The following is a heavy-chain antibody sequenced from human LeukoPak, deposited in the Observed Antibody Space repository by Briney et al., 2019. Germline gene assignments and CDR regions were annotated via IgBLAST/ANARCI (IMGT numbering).Heavy chain of an antibody. Sequence: PGGSLRLSCAASGFTFSSYSMNWVRQAPGKGLEWVSSISSSSSYIYYADSVKGRFTISRDNAKSSLYLQMNSLRAEDTAVYYCARGGQPYYYYYMDVWGKGTTVTVSS. CDR2: ISSSSSYI. CDR1: GFTFSSYS. V-gene: IGHV3-21*01. J-gene: IGHJ6*03. CDR3: ARGGQPYYYYYMDV.